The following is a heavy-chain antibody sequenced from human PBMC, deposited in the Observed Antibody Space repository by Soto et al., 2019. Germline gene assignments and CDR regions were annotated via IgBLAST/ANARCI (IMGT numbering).Heavy chain of an antibody. V-gene: IGHV3-48*01. CDR1: GFTFSSYC. CDR3: ARKYCSGGSCYSEDTYYYYYMDV. J-gene: IGHJ6*03. Sequence: EVQLVESGGGLVQPGGSLRLSCAASGFTFSSYCMNWVRQAPGKGLEWVSYISSSSSTIYYADSVKGRFTISRDNAKNSLYMQMNNLRAEDTAVYYCARKYCSGGSCYSEDTYYYYYMDVWGKGTKVTVSS. D-gene: IGHD2-15*01. CDR2: ISSSSSTI.